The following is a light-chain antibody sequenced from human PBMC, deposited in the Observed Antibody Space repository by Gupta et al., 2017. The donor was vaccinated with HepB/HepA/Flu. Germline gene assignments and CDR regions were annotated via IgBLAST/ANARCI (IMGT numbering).Light chain of an antibody. Sequence: DIQMTKSPSTLSPSLGDEVAFTCRASQRVSGWLAWYQQKPGKAPKLLIYSSSTLEGGIPSRFSGSGSGTDFTLTISSMQPGDFATYYCQQYGFYRWTFGQGTKVEIK. V-gene: IGKV1-5*03. J-gene: IGKJ1*01. CDR2: SSS. CDR3: QQYGFYRWT. CDR1: QRVSGW.